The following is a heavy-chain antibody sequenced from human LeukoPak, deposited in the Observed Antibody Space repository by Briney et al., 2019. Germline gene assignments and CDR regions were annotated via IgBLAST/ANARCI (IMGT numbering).Heavy chain of an antibody. Sequence: SVTVSCTASGGTFSSYAISWVRQAPGQGLEWMGGIIPIFGTANYAQKFQGRVTITADESTSTAYMELSSLRSEDTAVYYCARDRVVWGSYRYFVYWGQGTLVTVSS. D-gene: IGHD3-16*02. CDR2: IIPIFGTA. CDR1: GGTFSSYA. CDR3: ARDRVVWGSYRYFVY. J-gene: IGHJ4*02. V-gene: IGHV1-69*01.